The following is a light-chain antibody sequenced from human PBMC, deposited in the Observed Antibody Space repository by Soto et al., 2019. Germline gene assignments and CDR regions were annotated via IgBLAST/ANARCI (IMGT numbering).Light chain of an antibody. CDR3: QQSYSTPT. CDR2: AAS. V-gene: IGKV1-39*01. Sequence: DIQMTQSPSSLSASVGDRVTMTCRASQSISSYLNWYQQKPGKAPKLLIYAASSLQSGVPSRFSGSGSGTDFTLTISSLQPEDFATYYCQQSYSTPTFGQGTKV. CDR1: QSISSY. J-gene: IGKJ1*01.